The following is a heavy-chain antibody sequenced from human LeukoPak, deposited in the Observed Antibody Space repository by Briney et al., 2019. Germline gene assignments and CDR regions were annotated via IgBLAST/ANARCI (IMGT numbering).Heavy chain of an antibody. CDR1: GGSFSGYY. J-gene: IGHJ6*03. D-gene: IGHD3-10*01. CDR2: INHSGST. Sequence: PSETLSLTCAVYGGSFSGYYWSWIRQPPGKGLEWIGEINHSGSTNYNPSPKSRVTISVDTSKNQFFLKLSSVTAADTAVYYCARTYYYGSYYMDVWGKGTTVTISS. V-gene: IGHV4-34*01. CDR3: ARTYYYGSYYMDV.